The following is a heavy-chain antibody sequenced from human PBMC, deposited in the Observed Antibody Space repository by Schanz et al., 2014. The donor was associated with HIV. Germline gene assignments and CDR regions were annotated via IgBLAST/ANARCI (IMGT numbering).Heavy chain of an antibody. Sequence: VQLLDSGGGLVQPGGSLRLSCVASGFTFNNYAMTWVRQAPGKGLEWVSSISERGGRSYYADSVNGRFTISRDNSKNTLYLQMTTLRIDDTAVYYCAKPEYDSRGNSQSHFYYWGQGTLVTVSS. J-gene: IGHJ4*02. D-gene: IGHD3-22*01. V-gene: IGHV3-23*01. CDR3: AKPEYDSRGNSQSHFYY. CDR1: GFTFNNYA. CDR2: ISERGGRS.